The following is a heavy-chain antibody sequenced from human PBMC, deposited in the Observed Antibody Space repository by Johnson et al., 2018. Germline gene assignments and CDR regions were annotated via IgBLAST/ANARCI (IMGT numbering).Heavy chain of an antibody. Sequence: EVQLLETGGGLVQPGQSLRLSCTASGFTFGYYAMSWSRQAPGKGLEWVGFIKSKAYGGTTDYATSVKGRFTISRDDSKSIAYLQMNSLTTEDTAVYYCTGAPWYHFESGAYLDGSDIWGQGTMVTVSS. CDR3: TGAPWYHFESGAYLDGSDI. CDR2: IKSKAYGGTT. V-gene: IGHV3-49*03. CDR1: GFTFGYYA. D-gene: IGHD2-15*01. J-gene: IGHJ3*02.